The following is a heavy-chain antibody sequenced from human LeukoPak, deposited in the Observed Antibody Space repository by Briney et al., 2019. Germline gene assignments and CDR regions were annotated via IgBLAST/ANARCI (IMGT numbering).Heavy chain of an antibody. V-gene: IGHV3-30*03. CDR2: IAYDGSNK. CDR1: GFTFSSYG. CDR3: ATNPHRDAVY. D-gene: IGHD2-2*01. Sequence: GGSLRLSCAASGFTFSSYGMHWVRQAPGKGLEWVAVIAYDGSNKYYADSVKGRFTISRDNSKNTLYLQMNGLRAEDTAVYYCATNPHRDAVYWGQGTLVTVSS. J-gene: IGHJ4*02.